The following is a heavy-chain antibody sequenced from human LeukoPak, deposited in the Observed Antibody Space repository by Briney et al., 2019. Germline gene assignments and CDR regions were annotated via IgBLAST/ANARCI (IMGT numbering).Heavy chain of an antibody. CDR1: GFSFRSHW. CDR3: ARDVGSGWFDY. Sequence: GGSLRLSCAVSGFSFRSHWMSWDRQAPGKRLEWVANIKEDGSQIYYVDSVKGRFTISRDNAQNSVYLQMNSLRGEDTAVYYCARDVGSGWFDYWGQGTLVTVSS. CDR2: IKEDGSQI. J-gene: IGHJ4*02. D-gene: IGHD6-19*01. V-gene: IGHV3-7*01.